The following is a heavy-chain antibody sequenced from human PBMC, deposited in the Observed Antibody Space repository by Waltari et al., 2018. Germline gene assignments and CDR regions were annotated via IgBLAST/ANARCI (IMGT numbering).Heavy chain of an antibody. CDR1: GGSFSGYY. Sequence: QVQLQQWGAGLLKPSETLSLTCAVYGGSFSGYYWTWIRQPPGKGLEWIGEINHDGGTSYNPSLNSRATISVDTSKNQFSLKVNSVTAADTAVYYCARFGRSGYWPFDYWGQGIQVTVS. CDR2: INHDGGT. J-gene: IGHJ4*02. CDR3: ARFGRSGYWPFDY. V-gene: IGHV4-34*01. D-gene: IGHD3-3*01.